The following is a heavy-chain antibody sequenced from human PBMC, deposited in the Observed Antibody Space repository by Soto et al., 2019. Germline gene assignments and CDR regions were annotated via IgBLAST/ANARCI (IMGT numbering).Heavy chain of an antibody. Sequence: ASVKVSCKVSGYTLTELSMHWVRQAPGKGLEWMGWINPNSGGTHYAQKFQGWVTMTRDTSITTAYMELNRLTSDDTAVYYCARDWGHYYGSGSFPSPHPSDIWGQGTLVTVSS. CDR3: ARDWGHYYGSGSFPSPHPSDI. D-gene: IGHD3-10*01. CDR2: INPNSGGT. J-gene: IGHJ4*02. CDR1: GYTLTELS. V-gene: IGHV1-2*04.